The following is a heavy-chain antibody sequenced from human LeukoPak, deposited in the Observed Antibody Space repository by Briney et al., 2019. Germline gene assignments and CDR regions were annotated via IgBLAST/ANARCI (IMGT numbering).Heavy chain of an antibody. V-gene: IGHV3-30*18. J-gene: IGHJ4*02. Sequence: GRSLRLSCVASGFTFSIYGMHWVRRAPGKGLEWVAYLAYDASLVDYTNSVKGRFTISRDNSKNTLFLQMNSLRPEDTAVYYCAKKGGSWNYFDSWGQGTLVTVSS. CDR1: GFTFSIYG. CDR3: AKKGGSWNYFDS. CDR2: LAYDASLV. D-gene: IGHD6-13*01.